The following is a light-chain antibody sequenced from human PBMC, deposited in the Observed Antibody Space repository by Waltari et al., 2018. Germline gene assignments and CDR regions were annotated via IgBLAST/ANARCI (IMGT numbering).Light chain of an antibody. J-gene: IGKJ4*01. CDR2: TAS. CDR3: QQLKSYPLP. Sequence: DIQLTQSPSFLSASVGDRVTITCRASQDISRYLAWYQQKPGTAPKLLMYTASTLQSGVPSRFSGSGSGTEFTLTISSLQPEDFATYYCQQLKSYPLPFGGGTTVEIK. V-gene: IGKV1-9*01. CDR1: QDISRY.